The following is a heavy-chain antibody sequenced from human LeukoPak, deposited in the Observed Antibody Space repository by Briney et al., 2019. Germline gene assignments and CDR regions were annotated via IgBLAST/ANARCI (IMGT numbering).Heavy chain of an antibody. V-gene: IGHV3-7*01. CDR3: ARETYDSSGYSYYFDY. CDR1: GFTFSSYA. D-gene: IGHD3-22*01. CDR2: IKQDGSEK. Sequence: GVSLRLSCAASGFTFSSYAMSWVRQAPGKGLEWVANIKQDGSEKYYVDSVKGRFTISRDNAKNSLYLQMNSLRAEDTAVYYCARETYDSSGYSYYFDYWGQGTLVTVSS. J-gene: IGHJ4*02.